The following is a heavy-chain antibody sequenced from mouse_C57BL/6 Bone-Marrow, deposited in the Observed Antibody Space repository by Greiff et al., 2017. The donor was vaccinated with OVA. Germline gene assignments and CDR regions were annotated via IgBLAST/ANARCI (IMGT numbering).Heavy chain of an antibody. D-gene: IGHD1-1*01. J-gene: IGHJ3*01. V-gene: IGHV1-81*01. CDR1: GYTFTSYG. CDR2: IYPRSGNT. Sequence: VKLQESGAELARPGASVKLSCKASGYTFTSYGISWVKQRTGQGLEWIGEIYPRSGNTYYNEKFKGKATLTADKSSSTAYMELRSLTSEDSAVSFGARAYYCGSSWGFAYWGQGTMVTVSA. CDR3: ARAYYCGSSWGFAY.